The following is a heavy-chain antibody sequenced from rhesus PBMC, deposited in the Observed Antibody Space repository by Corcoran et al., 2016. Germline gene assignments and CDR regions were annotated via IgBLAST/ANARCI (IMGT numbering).Heavy chain of an antibody. Sequence: QVQLQESGPGLVKPSDTRSLPCAVSVVSICATYFWTCACHHPDKGFVWIGDIYGCGADTHYNPSLKRRVMISKDTSKNQFFLRLNYVTDADTAVYYWARSITMDNGLLFWGAGVLVTVSS. CDR1: VVSICATYF. D-gene: IGHD4-11*01. V-gene: IGHV4S9*01. J-gene: IGHJ5-1*01. CDR2: IYGCGADT. CDR3: ARSITMDNGLLF.